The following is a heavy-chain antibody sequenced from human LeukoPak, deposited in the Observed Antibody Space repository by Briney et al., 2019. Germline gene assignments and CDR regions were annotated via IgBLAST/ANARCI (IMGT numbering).Heavy chain of an antibody. CDR2: IYYSGST. V-gene: IGHV4-59*01. CDR3: ARGTHSGSPFFDY. D-gene: IGHD1-26*01. CDR1: GGSFSSYY. J-gene: IGHJ4*02. Sequence: SETLSLTCAVYGGSFSSYYWSWIRQPPGKGLEWIGYIYYSGSTNYNPSLKSRVTISVDTSKNQFSLKLSSVTAADTAVYYCARGTHSGSPFFDYWGQGTLVTVSS.